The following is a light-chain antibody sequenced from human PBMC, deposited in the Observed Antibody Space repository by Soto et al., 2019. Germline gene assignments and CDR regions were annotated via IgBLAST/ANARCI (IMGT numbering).Light chain of an antibody. V-gene: IGLV2-14*01. CDR3: SSYTSSSTRVV. CDR1: SSDVGGYNY. J-gene: IGLJ2*01. Sequence: QSALTQPASVSGSPGQSITISCTGTSSDVGGYNYVSWYQQNPGNAPKLMIYEVSNRPSGVSNRFSGSKYGNTASLTISGLQAEDDADYYCSSYTSSSTRVVFGGGTKLTVL. CDR2: EVS.